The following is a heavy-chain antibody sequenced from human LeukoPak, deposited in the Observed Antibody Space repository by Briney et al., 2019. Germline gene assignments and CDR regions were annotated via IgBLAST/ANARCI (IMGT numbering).Heavy chain of an antibody. J-gene: IGHJ3*02. V-gene: IGHV4-38-2*01. CDR3: ARARSYYHDAFDI. CDR1: GYSISSGYY. Sequence: PSETLSLTCAVSGYSISSGYYWGWIRQPPGKGLEWIAYIYYSGSTYYNPSLRSRVTMSVDTSKNQFSLKLSSVTAADTAVYYCARARSYYHDAFDIWGQGAMVTVSS. CDR2: IYYSGST. D-gene: IGHD1-26*01.